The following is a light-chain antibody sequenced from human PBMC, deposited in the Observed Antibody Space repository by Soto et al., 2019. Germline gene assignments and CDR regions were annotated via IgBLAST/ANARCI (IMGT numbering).Light chain of an antibody. V-gene: IGLV2-23*01. Sequence: QSVLTQPASVSGSPGQPITITCTGTSSDVGSSNPVSWYQQHPGKAPKLMIYEDTKRPSGISNRFSGSKSGNTASLTISGLQAEDEADYYCCSYARSNSMVFGGGTKVTVL. J-gene: IGLJ2*01. CDR2: EDT. CDR3: CSYARSNSMV. CDR1: SSDVGSSNP.